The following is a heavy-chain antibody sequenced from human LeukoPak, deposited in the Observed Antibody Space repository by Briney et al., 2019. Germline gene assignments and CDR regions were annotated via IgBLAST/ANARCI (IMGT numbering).Heavy chain of an antibody. CDR1: GGTFSSYA. CDR3: ARSREQTHYYYYGMDV. V-gene: IGHV1-69*01. D-gene: IGHD1/OR15-1a*01. CDR2: IIPIFGTA. J-gene: IGHJ6*02. Sequence: GSSVKVSCKASGGTFSSYAISWVRQAPGQGLEWMGGIIPIFGTANYAQKFQGRVTITADESTSTAYMELSSLRSEDTAVYYCARSREQTHYYYYGMDVWGQGTTVTVSS.